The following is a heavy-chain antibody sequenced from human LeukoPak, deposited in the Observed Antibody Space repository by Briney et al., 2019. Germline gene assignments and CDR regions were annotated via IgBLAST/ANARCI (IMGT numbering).Heavy chain of an antibody. CDR1: GGSISSYY. V-gene: IGHV4-59*08. CDR3: ARHNLFFDDSSGYYDY. CDR2: IYYSGST. J-gene: IGHJ4*02. D-gene: IGHD3-22*01. Sequence: SETLSLTCTVSGGSISSYYWSWIRQPPGKGLEWIGYIYYSGSTNYNPSLKSRVTISVDTSKNQFSLKLSSVTAADTAVYYCARHNLFFDDSSGYYDYWGQGTLVTVSS.